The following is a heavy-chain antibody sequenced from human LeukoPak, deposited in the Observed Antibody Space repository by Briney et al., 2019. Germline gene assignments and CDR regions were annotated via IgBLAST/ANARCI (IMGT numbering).Heavy chain of an antibody. V-gene: IGHV1-2*02. CDR1: GHTFTGYY. CDR2: INPNSGGT. CDR3: ARDSAPFRRYFDWLYRTPSDY. J-gene: IGHJ4*02. D-gene: IGHD3-9*01. Sequence: ASVKVSCKASGHTFTGYYMHWVRQAPGQGLEWMGWINPNSGGTNYAQTFQGRVTMTRDTSISTAYMELSRLRSDDTAVYYCARDSAPFRRYFDWLYRTPSDYWGQGTLVTVSS.